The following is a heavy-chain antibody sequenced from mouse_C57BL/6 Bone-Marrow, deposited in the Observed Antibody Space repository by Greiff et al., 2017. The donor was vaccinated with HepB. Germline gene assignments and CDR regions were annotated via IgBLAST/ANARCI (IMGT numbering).Heavy chain of an antibody. CDR2: IDPSDSET. CDR3: AREHYYGSSYVEDAMDY. J-gene: IGHJ4*01. CDR1: GYTFTSYW. Sequence: VQLQQSGAELVRPGSSVKLSCKASGYTFTSYWMHWVKQRPIQGLEWIGNIDPSDSETHYNQKFKDKATLTVDKSSSTAYMQLSSLTSEDSAVYYCAREHYYGSSYVEDAMDYWGQGTSVTVSS. V-gene: IGHV1-52*01. D-gene: IGHD1-1*01.